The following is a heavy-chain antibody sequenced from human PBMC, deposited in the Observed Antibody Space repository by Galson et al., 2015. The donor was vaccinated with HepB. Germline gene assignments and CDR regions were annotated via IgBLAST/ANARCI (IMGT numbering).Heavy chain of an antibody. Sequence: SLRLSCAASRFTFSSYAMHWVRQAPGKGLEYVSAISSNGGSTYYANSVKGRFTISRDNSKNTLYLQMGSLRAEDMAVYYCARAPVLRFSVPLGGAFDIWGQGTMVTVSS. J-gene: IGHJ3*02. V-gene: IGHV3-64*01. CDR3: ARAPVLRFSVPLGGAFDI. CDR1: RFTFSSYA. D-gene: IGHD3-3*01. CDR2: ISSNGGST.